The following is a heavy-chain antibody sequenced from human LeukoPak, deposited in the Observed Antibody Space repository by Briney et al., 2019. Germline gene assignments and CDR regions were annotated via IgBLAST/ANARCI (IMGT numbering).Heavy chain of an antibody. Sequence: ASVKVSRKASGYTFTSYNINWVRQATGQGLEWMGWMNPNSGDTGYAQKFQGRVTITRDTSASTAYMELSSLRSEDTAVYYCARGRCVGSTNCYYFDYWGQGTLVTVSS. CDR3: ARGRCVGSTNCYYFDY. D-gene: IGHD2-2*01. J-gene: IGHJ4*02. V-gene: IGHV1-8*01. CDR2: MNPNSGDT. CDR1: GYTFTSYN.